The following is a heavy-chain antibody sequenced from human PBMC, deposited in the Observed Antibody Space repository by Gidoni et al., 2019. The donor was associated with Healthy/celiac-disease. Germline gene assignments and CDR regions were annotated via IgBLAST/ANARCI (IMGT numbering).Heavy chain of an antibody. CDR2: INPNSGGT. V-gene: IGHV1-2*04. CDR3: ARDRTGTPDYYYYGMDV. Sequence: QVQLVQSGAEVKKPGASVKVSCTASGYPFTGYYMHWVRQAPGQGLEWMGWINPNSGGTNEAQKFQGWVTMTRDTSISTAYMELSRLRSDDTAVYYCARDRTGTPDYYYYGMDVWGQGTTVTVSS. CDR1: GYPFTGYY. D-gene: IGHD1-1*01. J-gene: IGHJ6*02.